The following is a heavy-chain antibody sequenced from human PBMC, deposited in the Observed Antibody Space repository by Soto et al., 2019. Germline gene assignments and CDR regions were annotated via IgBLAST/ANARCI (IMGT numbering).Heavy chain of an antibody. CDR3: AKEGVIVVVAATNWFDP. CDR2: ISGSGGST. Sequence: GGSLRLSCAASGFTFSSYAMSWVRQAPGKGLEWVSAISGSGGSTYYADSVKGRFTISRDNSKNTLYLQMNSLRAEDTAVYYCAKEGVIVVVAATNWFDPWGQGTLVTVSS. D-gene: IGHD2-15*01. CDR1: GFTFSSYA. V-gene: IGHV3-23*01. J-gene: IGHJ5*02.